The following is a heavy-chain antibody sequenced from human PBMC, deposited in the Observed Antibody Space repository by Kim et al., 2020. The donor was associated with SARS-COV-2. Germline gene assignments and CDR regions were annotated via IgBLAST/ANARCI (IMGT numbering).Heavy chain of an antibody. Sequence: YSNYNPSFQGHVTISLDTSINTAYLQWSSLRASDTAIYYCTRGSGGGNSGYWGQGTLVTVSS. D-gene: IGHD2-21*02. CDR3: TRGSGGGNSGY. CDR2: YS. V-gene: IGHV5-10-1*01. J-gene: IGHJ4*02.